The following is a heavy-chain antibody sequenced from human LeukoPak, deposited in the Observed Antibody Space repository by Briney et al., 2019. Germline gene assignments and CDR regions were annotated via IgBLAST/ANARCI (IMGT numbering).Heavy chain of an antibody. V-gene: IGHV4-59*11. D-gene: IGHD1-26*01. CDR2: IDYSGST. CDR1: GGTISRHN. Sequence: PSETLSLTCTVSGGTISRHNWSWIRQPPGKGLEWIAYIDYSGSTNYNPSLKSRLTISLDASNNQFSLKLSSVTAADTALYYCARDRTRDRLHAFDIWGQGTMVTVSS. J-gene: IGHJ3*02. CDR3: ARDRTRDRLHAFDI.